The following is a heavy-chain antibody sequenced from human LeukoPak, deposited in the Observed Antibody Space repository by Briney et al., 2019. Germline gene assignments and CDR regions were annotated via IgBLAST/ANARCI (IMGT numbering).Heavy chain of an antibody. CDR1: GFTFSSYD. V-gene: IGHV3-13*04. CDR3: AAAGAAGDQPHF. Sequence: PGGSLRLSCAASGFTFSSYDMHWVRHATGKGLEWVSAIGTAGNTYYPGSVKGRFTISRDNAKSSVYLQMNSLRVEDTAVYYCAAAGAAGDQPHFWGLGSLGTVSS. CDR2: IGTAGNT. J-gene: IGHJ4*02. D-gene: IGHD6-13*01.